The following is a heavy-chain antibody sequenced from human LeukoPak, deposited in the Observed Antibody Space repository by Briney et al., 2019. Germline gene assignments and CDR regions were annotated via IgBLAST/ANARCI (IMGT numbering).Heavy chain of an antibody. D-gene: IGHD3-22*01. CDR2: ISSSGSTI. Sequence: GGSLRLSCVASGFTLSDYYMSWIRQAPGKGLEWVSYISSSGSTIYYADSVKGRFTISRDNAKNSLYLQMNSLRAEDTAVYYCARDYYDSSGYFFDPWGQGTLVTVSS. CDR1: GFTLSDYY. V-gene: IGHV3-11*01. CDR3: ARDYYDSSGYFFDP. J-gene: IGHJ5*02.